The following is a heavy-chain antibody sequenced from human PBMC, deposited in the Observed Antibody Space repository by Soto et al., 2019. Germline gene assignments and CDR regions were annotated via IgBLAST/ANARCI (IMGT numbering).Heavy chain of an antibody. D-gene: IGHD4-17*01. V-gene: IGHV4-39*01. CDR3: TTVASTHFDS. Sequence: QVQLQESGPGLLKPSETLSLTCTVSGGSISSPSYNWGWVRQPPGKGPEWIGSFFYGGRTHYIPSLKSRLAISVDTARSQVSLILTSATAADTAVYYCTTVASTHFDSWGQGALVTVSS. CDR1: GGSISSPSYN. CDR2: FFYGGRT. J-gene: IGHJ4*02.